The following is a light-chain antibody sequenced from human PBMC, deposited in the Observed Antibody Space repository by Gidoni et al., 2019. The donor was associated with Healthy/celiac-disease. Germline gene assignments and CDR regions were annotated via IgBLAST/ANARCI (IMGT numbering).Light chain of an antibody. J-gene: IGLJ2*01. CDR3: QAWDSSTAHVV. Sequence: SYELTQPPSVSVSPGQTASIACSGDKLGAKYACWYQQKPGQYPVLVIYQDSKRPSGSPERFSGSNSRNTSTLTISGTQAMDEADYSCQAWDSSTAHVVFGGGTKLTVL. V-gene: IGLV3-1*01. CDR1: KLGAKY. CDR2: QDS.